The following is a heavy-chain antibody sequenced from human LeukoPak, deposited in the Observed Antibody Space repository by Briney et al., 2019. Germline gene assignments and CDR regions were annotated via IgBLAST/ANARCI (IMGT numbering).Heavy chain of an antibody. CDR1: GFTFSTYW. V-gene: IGHV3-7*01. Sequence: GGSLRLSCAASGFTFSTYWMYWVRQAPGKGLEWVANIKKDGSHKYYVDSVKGRFTISRDNAKNSLYLQMNSLRVEDTAVYYCVREEGYWGQGTLVTVSS. J-gene: IGHJ4*02. CDR2: IKKDGSHK. CDR3: VREEGY.